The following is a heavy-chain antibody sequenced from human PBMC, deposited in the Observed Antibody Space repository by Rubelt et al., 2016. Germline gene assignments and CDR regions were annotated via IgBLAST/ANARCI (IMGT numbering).Heavy chain of an antibody. V-gene: IGHV4-34*01. Sequence: QVQLQQWGAGLLKPSETLSLTCAVYGGSFSGYYWSWIRQPPGKGLEWIGEINHSGSTNYNPSLKSRVTISVDTSKHQFSLKLSSVTAADTAVYYCARGRMGFHYYYYGMDVWGQGTTVTVSS. J-gene: IGHJ6*02. D-gene: IGHD1-26*01. CDR2: INHSGST. CDR1: GGSFSGYY. CDR3: ARGRMGFHYYYYGMDV.